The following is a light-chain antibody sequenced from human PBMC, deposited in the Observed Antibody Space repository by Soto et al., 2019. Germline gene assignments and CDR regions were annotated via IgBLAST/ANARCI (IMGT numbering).Light chain of an antibody. Sequence: EIVLTQSPGTLSLSPGERATLSCRASQSVSSSYLAWYQQKPGQAPRLLIYGASSRATGIPDRFSGSGSGTDFTLTISRLEPEDFAVYYCLQYGSFTYTFGQGTKLEIK. CDR3: LQYGSFTYT. J-gene: IGKJ2*01. CDR1: QSVSSSY. V-gene: IGKV3-20*01. CDR2: GAS.